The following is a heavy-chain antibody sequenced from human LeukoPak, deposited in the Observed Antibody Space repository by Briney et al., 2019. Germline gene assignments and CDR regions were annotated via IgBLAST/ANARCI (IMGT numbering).Heavy chain of an antibody. CDR1: GYTFTSYG. Sequence: ASVKVSCKASGYTFTSYGISWVRQAPGQGLEWMGWINPNSGGTNYAQKFQGRVTMTRDTSISTAYMELSRLRSDDTAVYYCARGHIAAAGYYYYYMDVWGKGTTVTVSS. CDR3: ARGHIAAAGYYYYYMDV. V-gene: IGHV1-2*02. J-gene: IGHJ6*03. CDR2: INPNSGGT. D-gene: IGHD6-13*01.